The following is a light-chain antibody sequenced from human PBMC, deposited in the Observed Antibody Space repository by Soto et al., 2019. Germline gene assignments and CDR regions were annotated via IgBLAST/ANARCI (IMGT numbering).Light chain of an antibody. CDR3: QQYNDWPRT. Sequence: MTQSPSSLSASVGDGGTITCRASQSISSNLALYQHKPGQAPRLLIYGASTTATDVPPRFSGSGSGTEFTLTISNLQSEDFAVYYCQQYNDWPRTFGQGTRLEIK. J-gene: IGKJ5*01. CDR1: QSISSN. V-gene: IGKV3-15*01. CDR2: GAS.